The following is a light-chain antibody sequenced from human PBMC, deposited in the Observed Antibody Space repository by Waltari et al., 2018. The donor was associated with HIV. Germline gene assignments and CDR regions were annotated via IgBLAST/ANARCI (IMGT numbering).Light chain of an antibody. Sequence: DIVMTQSPDSLAVSLGERATINCKSSQSVSYTSNNKNYLAWYQQKPGQPPKLLIYWASTRESGVPDRFSGSGSGTDFTLTITSLQAEDVAVYYCQQYYTVRPTFGGGTKVEIK. CDR2: WAS. CDR3: QQYYTVRPT. CDR1: QSVSYTSNNKNY. J-gene: IGKJ4*01. V-gene: IGKV4-1*01.